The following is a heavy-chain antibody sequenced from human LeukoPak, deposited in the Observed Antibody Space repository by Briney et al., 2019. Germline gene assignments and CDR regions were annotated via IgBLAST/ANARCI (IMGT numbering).Heavy chain of an antibody. CDR3: AKGPGYEYFQH. D-gene: IGHD1-1*01. CDR2: ISSSSSTI. CDR1: GFTFSSYS. J-gene: IGHJ1*01. V-gene: IGHV3-48*04. Sequence: GGSLRLSCAASGFTFSSYSMNWVRQAPGKGLEWVSYISSSSSTIYYADSVKGRFTISRDNAKNSLYLQMNSLRVEDTAVYYCAKGPGYEYFQHWGQGTLVTVSS.